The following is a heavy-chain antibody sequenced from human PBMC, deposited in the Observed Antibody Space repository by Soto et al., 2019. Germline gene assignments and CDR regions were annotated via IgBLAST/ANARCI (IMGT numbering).Heavy chain of an antibody. CDR1: GFTFSDYY. Sequence: QVQLVESGGGLVKPGGSLRLSCTASGFTFSDYYMTWIRQAPGKGLEWVSYITTSGRITYDADSAKGRFTVSRDNTNNSLYLHMNGQRAEDTAVYYCARDRWDSGTNYGMDVWGQGTTVTVSS. V-gene: IGHV3-11*01. D-gene: IGHD1-1*01. CDR2: ITTSGRIT. J-gene: IGHJ6*02. CDR3: ARDRWDSGTNYGMDV.